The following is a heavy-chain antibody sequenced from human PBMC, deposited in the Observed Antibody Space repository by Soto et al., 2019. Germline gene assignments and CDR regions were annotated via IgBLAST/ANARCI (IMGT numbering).Heavy chain of an antibody. CDR3: ARLLNYSNYYGPGPSYYMDV. V-gene: IGHV4-39*01. CDR2: IYYSGST. J-gene: IGHJ6*03. CDR1: GGSISSSSYY. Sequence: SETLSLTCTVSGGSISSSSYYWGWIRQPPGKGLEWIGSIYYSGSTYYNPSLKSRVTISVDTSKNQFSLKLSSVTAADTAVYYCARLLNYSNYYGPGPSYYMDVWGKGTTVTVSS. D-gene: IGHD4-4*01.